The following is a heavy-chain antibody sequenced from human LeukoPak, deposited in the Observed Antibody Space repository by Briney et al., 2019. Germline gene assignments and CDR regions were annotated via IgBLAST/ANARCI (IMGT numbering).Heavy chain of an antibody. J-gene: IGHJ4*02. CDR2: INPNSGGT. Sequence: VASVKVSCKASGYTFTGYYMHWVRQAPGQGLEWMGWINPNSGGTNYAQKFQGRVTMTRDTSISTAYMELSRLRSDDTAVYYCARGDYGDYEPLGDYWGQGTLVTVSS. V-gene: IGHV1-2*02. D-gene: IGHD4-17*01. CDR1: GYTFTGYY. CDR3: ARGDYGDYEPLGDY.